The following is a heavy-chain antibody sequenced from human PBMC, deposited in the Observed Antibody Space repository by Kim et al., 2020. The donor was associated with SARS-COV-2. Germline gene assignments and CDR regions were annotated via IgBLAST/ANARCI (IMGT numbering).Heavy chain of an antibody. Sequence: YYADSVKGRFTISRDNSKNTLDLQMNSLRGEDTAVYYCTRNDYGEYYFDYWGQGTLVTVSS. J-gene: IGHJ4*02. D-gene: IGHD4-17*01. CDR3: TRNDYGEYYFDY. V-gene: IGHV3-30*01.